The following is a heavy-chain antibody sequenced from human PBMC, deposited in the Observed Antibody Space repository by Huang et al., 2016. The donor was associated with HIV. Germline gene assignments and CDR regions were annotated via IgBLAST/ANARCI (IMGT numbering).Heavy chain of an antibody. CDR3: VRDQGRLAVGGIDNWFDP. CDR1: GDSVSSHY. Sequence: QVRLQESGPGLVKPSETLSLSCTVSGDSVSSHYWGWIRHPPGKGLEWIGTVYDSGTNKYNPRIKSRITISVDTSKNGFSLNITSVSAADTAMYFCVRDQGRLAVGGIDNWFDPWGQGALVTVSS. V-gene: IGHV4-59*02. D-gene: IGHD6-19*01. J-gene: IGHJ5*02. CDR2: VYDSGTN.